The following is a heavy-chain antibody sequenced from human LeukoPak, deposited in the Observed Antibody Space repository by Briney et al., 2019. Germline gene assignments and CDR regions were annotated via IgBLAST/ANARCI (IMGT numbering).Heavy chain of an antibody. J-gene: IGHJ6*02. V-gene: IGHV3-33*01. Sequence: GGSLRLSCAASGFTFSSYGMPWVRQAPGKGLEWVAVIWYDGSNKYYADSVKGRFTISRDNSKNTLYLQMNSLRAEDTAVYYCARDDHCSGGSCYPYYYYGMDVWGQGTTVTVSS. D-gene: IGHD2-15*01. CDR2: IWYDGSNK. CDR1: GFTFSSYG. CDR3: ARDDHCSGGSCYPYYYYGMDV.